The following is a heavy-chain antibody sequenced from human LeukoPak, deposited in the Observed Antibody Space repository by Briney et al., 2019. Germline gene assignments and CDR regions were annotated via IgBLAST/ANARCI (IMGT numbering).Heavy chain of an antibody. V-gene: IGHV4-61*02. CDR2: IHTSGST. J-gene: IGHJ3*02. CDR1: GGSISSGNYY. Sequence: SETLSLTCTVSGGSISSGNYYGTWIRQTAAKGLEWIGRIHTSGSTNYNPSLESRVAISIDMSKNQFSLNWNSVTAADTGVYYCVRDRAGDSFDIWGQGTMVTVSS. D-gene: IGHD7-27*01. CDR3: VRDRAGDSFDI.